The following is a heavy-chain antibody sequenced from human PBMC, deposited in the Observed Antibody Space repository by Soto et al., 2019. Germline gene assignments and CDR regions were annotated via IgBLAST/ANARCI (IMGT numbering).Heavy chain of an antibody. CDR2: INHSGST. CDR3: ARGRGEYSYGYDY. D-gene: IGHD5-18*01. CDR1: GGYFSGYY. V-gene: IGHV4-34*01. Sequence: SETLSHTCAVYGGYFSGYYWSWIRQPTGKGLEWIGEINHSGSTNYNPSLKSRVTISVDTSKNQFSLKLSSVTAADTAVYYCARGRGEYSYGYDYWGQGTLVTSPQ. J-gene: IGHJ4*02.